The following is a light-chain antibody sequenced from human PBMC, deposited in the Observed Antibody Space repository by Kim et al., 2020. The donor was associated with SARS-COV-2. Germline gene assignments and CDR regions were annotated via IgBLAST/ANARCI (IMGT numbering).Light chain of an antibody. CDR2: DNN. J-gene: IGLJ3*02. CDR3: GTWDSSLSAGQV. Sequence: QKVNNSGSGSSSNIGNNYVSWYQQLPGTAPKLLIYDNNKRPSGIPDRFSGSKSGTSATLGITGLQTGDEADYYCGTWDSSLSAGQVFGGGTQLTVL. CDR1: SSNIGNNY. V-gene: IGLV1-51*01.